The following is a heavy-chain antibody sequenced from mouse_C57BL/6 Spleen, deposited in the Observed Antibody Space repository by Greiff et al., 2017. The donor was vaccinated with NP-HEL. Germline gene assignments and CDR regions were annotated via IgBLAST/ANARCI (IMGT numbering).Heavy chain of an antibody. CDR1: GYTFTSYW. Sequence: VQLQQPGAELVKPGASVKLSCKASGYTFTSYWMHWVKQRPGQGLEWIGMIHPNSGSTNYNEKFKSKATLTVDKSSSTAYMQLSSLTSEDSAVYYCARDYYDYDAGFAYWGQGTLVTVSA. D-gene: IGHD2-4*01. J-gene: IGHJ3*01. CDR2: IHPNSGST. V-gene: IGHV1-64*01. CDR3: ARDYYDYDAGFAY.